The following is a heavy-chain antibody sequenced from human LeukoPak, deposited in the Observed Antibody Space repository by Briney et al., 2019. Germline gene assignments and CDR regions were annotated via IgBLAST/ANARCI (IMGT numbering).Heavy chain of an antibody. CDR1: GFTFSSYG. J-gene: IGHJ4*02. Sequence: GGSLRLSCAASGFTFSSYGMHWVRQAPGKGLEWVAVIWYAGSNKYYADSVKGRFTISRDNSKNTLYLQMNSLRAEDTAVYYCARVRGYSYGLAYWGQGTLVTVSS. V-gene: IGHV3-33*01. CDR2: IWYAGSNK. CDR3: ARVRGYSYGLAY. D-gene: IGHD5-18*01.